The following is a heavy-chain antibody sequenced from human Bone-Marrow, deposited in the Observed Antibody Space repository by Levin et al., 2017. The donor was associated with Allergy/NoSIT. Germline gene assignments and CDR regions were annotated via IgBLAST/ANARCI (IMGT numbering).Heavy chain of an antibody. J-gene: IGHJ5*02. CDR1: GYTFTGYY. V-gene: IGHV1-2*02. Sequence: ASVKVSCKASGYTFTGYYMHWVRQAPGQGLEWMGWIIPNSGGTNYAQKFQGRVTMTRDTSISTAYMELSRLRSDDTAVYYCARAPFRYYDSSGYYPAWFDPWGQGTLVTVSS. D-gene: IGHD3-22*01. CDR3: ARAPFRYYDSSGYYPAWFDP. CDR2: IIPNSGGT.